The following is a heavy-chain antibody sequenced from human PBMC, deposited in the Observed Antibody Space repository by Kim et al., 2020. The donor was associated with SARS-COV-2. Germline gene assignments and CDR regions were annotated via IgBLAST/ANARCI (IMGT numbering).Heavy chain of an antibody. CDR2: IGSTGGNT. D-gene: IGHD3-10*01. J-gene: IGHJ4*02. CDR1: GFTFSNYG. CDR3: AKFLPRGAKAFDY. V-gene: IGHV3-23*01. Sequence: GGSLRLSCAASGFTFSNYGMGWVRQAPGKGLEWVSTIGSTGGNTYYADSVKGRFTVSRDNSENTLYLQMNSLRADDTAIYYCAKFLPRGAKAFDYWGQGVLVTFSS.